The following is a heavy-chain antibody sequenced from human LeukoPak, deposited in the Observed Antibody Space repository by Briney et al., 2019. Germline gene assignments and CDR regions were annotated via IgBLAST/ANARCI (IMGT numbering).Heavy chain of an antibody. Sequence: HPGGTLRLSCAASGFTFSKNGMHWVRQAPGKGLEWVAVISYDGSNKYYADSVKGRFTISRDNSKNTLYLQMNSLRAEDTAVYYCAKISPPFSSSWSSPIGYWGQGTLVTVSS. J-gene: IGHJ4*02. D-gene: IGHD6-13*01. CDR3: AKISPPFSSSWSSPIGY. CDR2: ISYDGSNK. CDR1: GFTFSKNG. V-gene: IGHV3-30*18.